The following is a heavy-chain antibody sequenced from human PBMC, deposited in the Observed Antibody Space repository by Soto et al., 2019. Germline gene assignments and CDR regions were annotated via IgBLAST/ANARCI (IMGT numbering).Heavy chain of an antibody. J-gene: IGHJ6*02. CDR1: GFTFSTYA. Sequence: PGGSLRLSCAASGFTFSTYAMTWVRQAPGKGLEWVSIISSSGDATYYLDSVKGRFTISRDNPRNTLNLQMHSLRAEDTAVYYCAKNGDFWSWGMDVWGQGATVTVSS. V-gene: IGHV3-23*01. CDR3: AKNGDFWSWGMDV. CDR2: ISSSGDAT. D-gene: IGHD3-3*01.